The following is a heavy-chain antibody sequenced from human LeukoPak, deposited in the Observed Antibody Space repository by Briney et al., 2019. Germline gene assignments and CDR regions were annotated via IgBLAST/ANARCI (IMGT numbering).Heavy chain of an antibody. D-gene: IGHD2-2*01. J-gene: IGHJ4*02. CDR2: IYHSGST. V-gene: IGHV4-4*02. CDR3: ARGYCSSTSCYPFDY. CDR1: GGSISSSNW. Sequence: KASETLSLTCAVSGGSISSSNWWSWVRQPPGKGLEWIGEIYHSGSTTYNPSLKSRVTISVDKSKNQFSLKLSSVTAADTAVYYCARGYCSSTSCYPFDYWGQGTLVTVSS.